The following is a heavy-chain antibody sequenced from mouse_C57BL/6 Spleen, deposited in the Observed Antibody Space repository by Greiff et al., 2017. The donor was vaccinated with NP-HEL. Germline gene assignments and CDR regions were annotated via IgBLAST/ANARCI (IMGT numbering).Heavy chain of an antibody. CDR3: ARELDYGSSPRFAG. CDR2: IHPNSGST. D-gene: IGHD1-1*01. V-gene: IGHV1-64*01. Sequence: QVQLQQPGAELVKPGASVKLSCKASGYTFTSYWMHWVKQRPGQGLEWIGMIHPNSGSTNYNEKFKSKATLTVDKSSSTAYMQLSSLTSEDSAVYYCARELDYGSSPRFAGWGQGTLVTVSA. CDR1: GYTFTSYW. J-gene: IGHJ3*01.